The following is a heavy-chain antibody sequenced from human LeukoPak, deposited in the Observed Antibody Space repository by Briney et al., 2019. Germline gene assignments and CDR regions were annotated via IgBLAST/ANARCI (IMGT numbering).Heavy chain of an antibody. J-gene: IGHJ4*02. CDR1: GFTFDDYA. Sequence: SLRLSCAASGFTFDDYAMHWVRQAPGKGLEWVSGISWNSGSIGYADSVKGRFTISRDNTKNSLYLQMNSLRAEDTALYYCEKDRGSVTTYYFDYGGQGTLVTVPS. D-gene: IGHD4-17*01. CDR3: EKDRGSVTTYYFDY. V-gene: IGHV3-9*01. CDR2: ISWNSGSI.